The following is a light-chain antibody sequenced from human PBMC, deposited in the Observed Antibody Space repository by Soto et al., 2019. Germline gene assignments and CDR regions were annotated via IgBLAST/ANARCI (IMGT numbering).Light chain of an antibody. Sequence: EIVMTQSLATLSVSPGERATLSCRASQSISSNLAWYQQKPGQAPRLLMFRTSSRATGFPARFSGSGSGTEFNLTISSLQSEDFGVYYCQQYNNWPRATFGGGSKVDI. V-gene: IGKV3-15*01. J-gene: IGKJ4*01. CDR2: RTS. CDR3: QQYNNWPRAT. CDR1: QSISSN.